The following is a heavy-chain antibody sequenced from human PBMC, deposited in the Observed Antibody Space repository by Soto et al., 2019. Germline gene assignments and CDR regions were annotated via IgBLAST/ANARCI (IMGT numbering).Heavy chain of an antibody. V-gene: IGHV1-3*01. CDR1: GYTFTSYA. CDR3: ARPAWYYYDSSGYKNPYWFDP. CDR2: INAGNGNT. Sequence: ASVKVSCKASGYTFTSYAMHWVRQAPGQRLEWMGWINAGNGNTKYSQKFQGRVTITRDTSASTAYMELSSLRSEDTAVYYCARPAWYYYDSSGYKNPYWFDPWGQGTLVTVSS. J-gene: IGHJ5*02. D-gene: IGHD3-22*01.